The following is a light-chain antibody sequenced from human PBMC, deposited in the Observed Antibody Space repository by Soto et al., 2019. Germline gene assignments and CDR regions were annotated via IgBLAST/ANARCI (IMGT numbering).Light chain of an antibody. CDR3: QSYDSSLSGWGV. V-gene: IGLV1-40*01. CDR1: SSNIGAGYD. J-gene: IGLJ2*01. CDR2: GNT. Sequence: QSVLTQPPSVSGAPGQRVTISCTGSSSNIGAGYDVHWYRQLPGTAPKLLIYGNTNRPSGVPDRFSGSKSGTSASLAITGLQAEHEADYYCQSYDSSLSGWGVFGGGTKLTVL.